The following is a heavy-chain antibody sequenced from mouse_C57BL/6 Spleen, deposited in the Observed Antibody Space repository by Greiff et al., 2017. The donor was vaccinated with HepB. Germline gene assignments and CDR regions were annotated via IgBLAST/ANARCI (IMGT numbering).Heavy chain of an antibody. CDR1: GYTFTSYW. CDR3: ASHYYGSSWSFDY. D-gene: IGHD1-1*01. Sequence: VQLQQPGAELVMPGASVKLSCKASGYTFTSYWMHWVKQRPGQGLEWIGEIDPSDSYTNYNQKFKVKSTLTVDKSSSTAYMQISSLTSEDSAVYYCASHYYGSSWSFDYWGQGTTLTVSS. J-gene: IGHJ2*01. V-gene: IGHV1-69*01. CDR2: IDPSDSYT.